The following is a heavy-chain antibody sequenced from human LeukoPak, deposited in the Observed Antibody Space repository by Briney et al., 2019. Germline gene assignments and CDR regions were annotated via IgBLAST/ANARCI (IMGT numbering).Heavy chain of an antibody. CDR3: ASDGSSYGDYRDY. V-gene: IGHV4-38-2*02. Sequence: SETLSLTCTVSGYSISSGYYWGWIRQPPGKGLEWIGSIYHSGSTYYNPSLKSRVTISVDTSKNQFSLKLSSVTAADTAVYYCASDGSSYGDYRDYWGQGTLVTVSS. D-gene: IGHD4-17*01. CDR2: IYHSGST. J-gene: IGHJ4*02. CDR1: GYSISSGYY.